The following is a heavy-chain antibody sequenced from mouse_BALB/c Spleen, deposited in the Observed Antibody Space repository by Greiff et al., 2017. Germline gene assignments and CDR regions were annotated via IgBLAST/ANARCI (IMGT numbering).Heavy chain of an antibody. CDR2: IYPSDSYT. J-gene: IGHJ2*01. CDR3: TREYGSSYYFDY. Sequence: VQLQQPGAELVRPGASVKLSCKASGYTFTSYWINWVKLRPGQGLEWIGNIYPSDSYTNYNQKFKDKATLTVDKSSSTAYMQLSSPTSEDSAVCYCTREYGSSYYFDYWGQGTTLTVSS. CDR1: GYTFTSYW. V-gene: IGHV1-69*02. D-gene: IGHD1-1*01.